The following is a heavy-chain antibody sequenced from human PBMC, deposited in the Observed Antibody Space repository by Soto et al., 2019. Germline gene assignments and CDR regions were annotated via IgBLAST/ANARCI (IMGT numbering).Heavy chain of an antibody. J-gene: IGHJ4*02. V-gene: IGHV1-2*02. D-gene: IGHD6-19*01. CDR3: ARIRSSGWYRDY. CDR1: GYTFPDHY. Sequence: ASVKVSRKSSGYTFPDHYIHWVRQAPGQGLEWMGWINPNSENTNYAQRFQGRVTMTRDTSISTVYMYLSSLRFDDTAVYYCARIRSSGWYRDYWGQGTLVTVYS. CDR2: INPNSENT.